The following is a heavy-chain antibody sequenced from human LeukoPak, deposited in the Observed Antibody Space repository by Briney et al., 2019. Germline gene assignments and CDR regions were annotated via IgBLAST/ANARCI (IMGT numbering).Heavy chain of an antibody. Sequence: PGGSLRLSCAASGFTFSSYAMTWVRQAPGKGLEWVSSFSFNGESTYYADSAKGRFTISRDNSKSTLYLQMNSLRAEDTAVYYCAKGGYSNGRYYYYYMDVWGEGTTVTVSS. CDR1: GFTFSSYA. CDR2: FSFNGEST. D-gene: IGHD5-18*01. V-gene: IGHV3-23*01. J-gene: IGHJ6*03. CDR3: AKGGYSNGRYYYYYMDV.